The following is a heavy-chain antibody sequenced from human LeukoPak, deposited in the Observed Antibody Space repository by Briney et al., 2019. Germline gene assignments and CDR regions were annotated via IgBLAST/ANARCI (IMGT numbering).Heavy chain of an antibody. J-gene: IGHJ5*02. CDR1: GGSISSYY. Sequence: SETLSLTCTVSGGSISSYYWSWIRQPPGKGLEWIGYIYYSGSTNYNPSLKSRVTISVDTSKNQFSLKLSSVTAADTAVYYCAGEAGCSGGSCYSHWFDPWGQGTLVTVSS. D-gene: IGHD2-15*01. CDR2: IYYSGST. V-gene: IGHV4-59*01. CDR3: AGEAGCSGGSCYSHWFDP.